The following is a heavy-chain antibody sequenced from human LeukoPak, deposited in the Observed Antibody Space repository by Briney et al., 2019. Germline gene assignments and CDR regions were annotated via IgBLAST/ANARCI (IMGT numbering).Heavy chain of an antibody. D-gene: IGHD5-24*01. CDR2: ISGSGGST. V-gene: IGHV3-23*01. Sequence: GGSLRLSCAASGFTFSSYAMSWVRQAPGKGLEWVSAISGSGGSTYYADSVEGRFPISRDNSKNTLYLQMSSLRAEDTAVYYCAKRRDGYNWRGIDYWGQGTLVTVSS. CDR3: AKRRDGYNWRGIDY. J-gene: IGHJ4*02. CDR1: GFTFSSYA.